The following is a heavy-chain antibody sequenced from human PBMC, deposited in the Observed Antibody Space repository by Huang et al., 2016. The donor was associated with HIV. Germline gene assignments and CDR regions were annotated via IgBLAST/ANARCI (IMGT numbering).Heavy chain of an antibody. J-gene: IGHJ5*02. CDR3: ARDRKYDNAWYWFDP. D-gene: IGHD1-1*01. Sequence: QVQLVQSGAEVKKPGSSVRVSCEASGGTFSSYAINWVRQAPGQGLEWMGGIIPIFGTPNDEQKFQCRVTITSDESTSTAYMELSSLRSDDTAVYYCARDRKYDNAWYWFDPWGQGTLVTVSS. CDR2: IIPIFGTP. V-gene: IGHV1-69*01. CDR1: GGTFSSYA.